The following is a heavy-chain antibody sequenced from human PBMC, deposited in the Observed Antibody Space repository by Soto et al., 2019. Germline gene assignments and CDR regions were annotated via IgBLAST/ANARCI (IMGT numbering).Heavy chain of an antibody. CDR2: IYHSGST. J-gene: IGHJ4*02. Sequence: ETLSLTCAVSGYSISSGYYWGWIRQPPGKGLEWIGSIYHSGSTYYNPSLKSRVTISADTSKNQFSLKLSSVTAADTAVYYCARVQGDSSGYYFLDYWGQGTPVHRLL. CDR3: ARVQGDSSGYYFLDY. V-gene: IGHV4-38-2*01. CDR1: GYSISSGYY. D-gene: IGHD3-22*01.